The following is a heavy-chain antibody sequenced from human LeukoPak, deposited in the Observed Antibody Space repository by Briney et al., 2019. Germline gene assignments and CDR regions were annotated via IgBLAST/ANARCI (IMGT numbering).Heavy chain of an antibody. CDR2: IYYSGST. D-gene: IGHD3-10*01. Sequence: PSETLSLTCTVSGGSISSSSYYWGWIRQPPGKGLEWIGYIYYSGSTYYNPSLKSRVTISVDTSKNQFSLKLSSVTAADTAVYYCARGVVISTMVRGVLRSNNWFDPWGQGTLVTVSS. CDR3: ARGVVISTMVRGVLRSNNWFDP. V-gene: IGHV4-39*07. CDR1: GGSISSSSYY. J-gene: IGHJ5*02.